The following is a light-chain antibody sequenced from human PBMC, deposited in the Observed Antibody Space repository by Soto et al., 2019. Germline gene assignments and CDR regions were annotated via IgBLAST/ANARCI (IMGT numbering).Light chain of an antibody. Sequence: DIVMTQSPDSLAVSLGERATINCKSSQSVLYSSNNKNYLAWYQQKPGQPPKLLIYWASTRESGVPDRFSGSGSGTEFTLTIRSLQPEDSALYFCLQDYSPLLAFGAGTKVDIK. CDR1: QSVLYSSNNKNY. V-gene: IGKV4-1*01. CDR3: LQDYSPLLA. J-gene: IGKJ4*01. CDR2: WAS.